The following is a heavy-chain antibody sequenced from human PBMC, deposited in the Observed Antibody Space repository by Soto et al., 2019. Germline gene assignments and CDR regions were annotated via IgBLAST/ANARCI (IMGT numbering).Heavy chain of an antibody. Sequence: ASVKVSCKASGYTFTGYYMHWVRQAPGQGLEWMGWINPNSGGTNYAQKFQGWVTMTRDTSISTAYMELSRLRSDDTAVYYCARMLYCSSTSCYNGMDVWGQGTTVTVSS. V-gene: IGHV1-2*04. CDR1: GYTFTGYY. J-gene: IGHJ6*02. CDR2: INPNSGGT. CDR3: ARMLYCSSTSCYNGMDV. D-gene: IGHD2-2*02.